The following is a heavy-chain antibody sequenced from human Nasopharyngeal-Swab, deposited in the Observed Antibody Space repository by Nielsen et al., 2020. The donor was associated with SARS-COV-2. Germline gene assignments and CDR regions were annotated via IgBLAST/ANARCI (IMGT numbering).Heavy chain of an antibody. D-gene: IGHD2/OR15-2a*01. V-gene: IGHV4-30-4*01. J-gene: IGHJ3*02. CDR3: AREVASANKNAFDI. CDR1: GGSISSGDYY. CDR2: IYSSANT. Sequence: SETLSLTCSVSGGSISSGDYYWSWIRQPPGKGPEWIGYIYSSANTYYNPSLKSRVNMSVDMSKNQFSLKLSSVTAADTAVYYCAREVASANKNAFDIWGQGTMVTVSS.